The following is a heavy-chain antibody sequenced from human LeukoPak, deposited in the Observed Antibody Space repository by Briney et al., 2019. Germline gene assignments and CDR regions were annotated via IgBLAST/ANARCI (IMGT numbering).Heavy chain of an antibody. V-gene: IGHV3-23*01. J-gene: IGHJ5*02. D-gene: IGHD6-19*01. CDR1: GFTFSSYA. Sequence: GGSLRLSCAASGFTFSSYAMSWVRQAPGKGLEWVPAISGSGGSTYYADSVKGRFTISRDNSKNTLYLQMNSLRAEDTAVYHCAKERASSGWYHWFDPWGQGTLVTVSS. CDR2: ISGSGGST. CDR3: AKERASSGWYHWFDP.